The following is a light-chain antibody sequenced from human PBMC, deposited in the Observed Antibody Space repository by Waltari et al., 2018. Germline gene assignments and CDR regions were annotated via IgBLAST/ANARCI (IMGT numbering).Light chain of an antibody. J-gene: IGKJ1*01. CDR1: QRLSGSY. V-gene: IGKV3-20*01. Sequence: EIVLTQSPGTLSLSPGERATLSCRASQRLSGSYFAWYQQKPGQTPRLLIYGASSRATGIPDRVRGSGSGTDFTLTISSLEPEDFAVYYCQQYVSSPGTFGQGTKVEIK. CDR2: GAS. CDR3: QQYVSSPGT.